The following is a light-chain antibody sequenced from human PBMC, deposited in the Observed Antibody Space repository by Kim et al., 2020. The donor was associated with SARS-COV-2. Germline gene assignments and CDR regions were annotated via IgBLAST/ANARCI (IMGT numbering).Light chain of an antibody. J-gene: IGKJ1*01. CDR1: KRTNDI. V-gene: IGKV3-15*01. Sequence: GNRDTRAYRSTKRTNDILPSDQQKPGQPPRLLVYGGSVTPTYIPARFSGSGSKTEDTLTVTSLQSEDFAIYYCQQYDGWPWTFGQGTKVDIK. CDR3: QQYDGWPWT. CDR2: GGS.